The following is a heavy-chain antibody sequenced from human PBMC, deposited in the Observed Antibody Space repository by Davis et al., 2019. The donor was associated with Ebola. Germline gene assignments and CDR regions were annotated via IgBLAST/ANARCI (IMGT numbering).Heavy chain of an antibody. V-gene: IGHV4-61*01. CDR3: ARGPRVIVVVYGDYYYGMDV. J-gene: IGHJ6*02. CDR1: GGSVSSGSYY. CDR2: IYYSGST. Sequence: PSETLSLTCTVSGGSVSSGSYYWSWIRQPPGKGLEWIGYIYYSGSTNYNPSLKSRVTISVDTSKNQFSLKLSSVTAADTAVYYCARGPRVIVVVYGDYYYGMDVWGQGTTVTVSS. D-gene: IGHD3-22*01.